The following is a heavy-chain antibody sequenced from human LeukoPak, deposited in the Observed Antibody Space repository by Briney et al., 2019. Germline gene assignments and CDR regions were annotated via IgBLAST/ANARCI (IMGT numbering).Heavy chain of an antibody. V-gene: IGHV3-11*01. J-gene: IGHJ4*02. CDR1: GFTFSDYY. CDR2: ISSSGSTT. CDR3: ATHIDRGIAFFDY. Sequence: GGSLRLSCAASGFTFSDYYMSWIRQAPGKGLEWVSYISSSGSTTYYADSVKGRFTISRDNAKNSLYLQMNSLRAEDTAVYYCATHIDRGIAFFDYWGQGTLVTVSS. D-gene: IGHD6-13*01.